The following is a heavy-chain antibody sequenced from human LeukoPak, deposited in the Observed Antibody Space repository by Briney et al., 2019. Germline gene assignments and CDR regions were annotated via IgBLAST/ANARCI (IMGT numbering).Heavy chain of an antibody. V-gene: IGHV1-18*01. CDR3: ARGEGVVTYRPSYDVFDI. Sequence: SVKVSCKASGYTFTSYDINWVRQAPGQGLEWMGWISAYNGNTNYAQKFQGRVTMTTDTSTSTAYMELRSLRSDDTAVYYCARGEGVVTYRPSYDVFDIWGQGTMVPVSS. J-gene: IGHJ3*02. D-gene: IGHD4-23*01. CDR2: ISAYNGNT. CDR1: GYTFTSYD.